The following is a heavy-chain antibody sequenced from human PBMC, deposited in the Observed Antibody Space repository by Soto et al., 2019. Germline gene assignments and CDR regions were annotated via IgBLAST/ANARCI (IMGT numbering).Heavy chain of an antibody. Sequence: GGSLRLSCAAYGFTFSSYAMSWVRQAPGKGLEWVSAISGSGGSTHYADSVKGRFTISRDNSKNTLYLQMNSLRAEDTAVYYCAKGVGGYYYYGMDVWGQGTTVTVSS. J-gene: IGHJ6*02. V-gene: IGHV3-23*01. CDR2: ISGSGGST. D-gene: IGHD3-16*01. CDR1: GFTFSSYA. CDR3: AKGVGGYYYYGMDV.